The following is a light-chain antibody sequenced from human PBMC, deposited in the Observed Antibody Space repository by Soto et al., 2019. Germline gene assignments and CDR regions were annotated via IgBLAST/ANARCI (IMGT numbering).Light chain of an antibody. CDR3: QQYGGSPRT. J-gene: IGKJ1*01. CDR1: QSVRSN. Sequence: EIVITPSPAPLSVSPGERATLSCRASQSVRSNLAWYQQKPGQAPRLLIYDASSRATGIPDRFSGSGSGTDFTLTISRLEPEDFAVYYCQQYGGSPRTFGQGTKVDI. CDR2: DAS. V-gene: IGKV3-20*01.